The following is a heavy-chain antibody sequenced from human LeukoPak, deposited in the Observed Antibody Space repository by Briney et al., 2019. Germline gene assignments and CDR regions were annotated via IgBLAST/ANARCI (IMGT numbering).Heavy chain of an antibody. CDR2: IKKDGSEK. CDR1: GFTFSSYW. D-gene: IGHD2-15*01. V-gene: IGHV3-7*01. J-gene: IGHJ4*02. CDR3: AREEYQVLLD. Sequence: GGSLRLSCAASGFTFSSYWMSWVRQAPGKGLEWVANIKKDGSEKYYVDSVKGRFTISRDNAKTSLYLQMNSLRVGDTAIYYCAREEYQVLLDWGQGILVTVAS.